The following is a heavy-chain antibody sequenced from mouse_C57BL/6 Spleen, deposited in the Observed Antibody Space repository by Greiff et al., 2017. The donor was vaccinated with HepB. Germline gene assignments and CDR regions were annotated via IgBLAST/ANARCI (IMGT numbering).Heavy chain of an antibody. CDR1: GYTFTSYW. D-gene: IGHD1-1*01. J-gene: IGHJ4*01. Sequence: QVQLKQPGAELVRPGSSVKLSCKASGYTFTSYWMHWVKQRPIQGLEWIGNIDPSDSETHYNQKFKDKATLTVDKSSSTAYMQLSSLTSEDSAVYYCARSPHYYGSSYGYAMDYWGQGTSVTVSS. CDR3: ARSPHYYGSSYGYAMDY. V-gene: IGHV1-52*01. CDR2: IDPSDSET.